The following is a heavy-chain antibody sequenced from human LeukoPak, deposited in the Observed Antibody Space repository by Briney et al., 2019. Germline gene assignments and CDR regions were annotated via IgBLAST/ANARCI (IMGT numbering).Heavy chain of an antibody. CDR3: ARPYSSSWYRVGPDAFDI. CDR2: INHSGST. CDR1: GGSFSGYY. V-gene: IGHV4-34*01. J-gene: IGHJ3*02. Sequence: SETLSLTCAVYGGSFSGYYWSWIRQPPGKGLEWIGEINHSGSTNYNPSLKSRVTISVDTSKNQFSLKLSSVTAADTAVYYCARPYSSSWYRVGPDAFDIWGQGTMVTVSS. D-gene: IGHD6-13*01.